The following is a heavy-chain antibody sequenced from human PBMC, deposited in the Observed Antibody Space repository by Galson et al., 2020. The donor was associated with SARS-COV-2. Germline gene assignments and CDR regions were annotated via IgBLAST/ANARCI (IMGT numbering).Heavy chain of an antibody. V-gene: IGHV4-34*01. CDR1: GGAFSGYS. D-gene: IGHD2-2*01. CDR2: INIAGNT. CDR3: ARGLREVVPSPVLGLGPWYSSYYMDV. Sequence: SETLSLTCAVYGGAFSGYSWTWIRQSPGKGLEWIGEINIAGNTNYNPSLKSRVTISVDTSKNQFSLNLRSVTAADTALYYCARGLREVVPSPVLGLGPWYSSYYMDVWATGTTVTVSS. J-gene: IGHJ6*03.